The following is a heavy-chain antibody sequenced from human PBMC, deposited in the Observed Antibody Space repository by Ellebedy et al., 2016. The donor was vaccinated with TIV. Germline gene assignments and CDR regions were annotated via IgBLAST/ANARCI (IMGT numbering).Heavy chain of an antibody. V-gene: IGHV1-3*04. D-gene: IGHD3-3*01. CDR2: INTGNGNT. CDR3: ATREWQDPMDV. J-gene: IGHJ6*02. Sequence: ASVKVSXKASVHLFTTYGIHWVRQAPGQRLAWMGWINTGNGNTKYSQKLQGRVTITRDTSATTAYMELSGLMSEDTAVYYCATREWQDPMDVWGQGTTVTVSS. CDR1: VHLFTTYG.